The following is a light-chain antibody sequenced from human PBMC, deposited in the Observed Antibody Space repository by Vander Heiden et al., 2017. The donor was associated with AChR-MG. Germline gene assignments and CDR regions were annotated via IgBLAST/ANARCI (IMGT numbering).Light chain of an antibody. V-gene: IGKV3-15*01. J-gene: IGKJ2*01. CDR1: QSVSSN. CDR2: GAS. CDR3: QQYKNWPPYT. Sequence: EIVMTQSPATLSVSPGERATLSCRASQSVSSNLAWYQLKPGQVPRLLIYGASTRATGIPARFSDSGYGTEFTLTISSLQSEDFAIYYCQQYKNWPPYTFGQGTMVEIK.